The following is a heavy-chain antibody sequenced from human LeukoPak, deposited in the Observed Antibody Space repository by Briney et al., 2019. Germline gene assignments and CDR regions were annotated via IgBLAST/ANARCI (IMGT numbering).Heavy chain of an antibody. Sequence: GGSLRLSCAASGFIFSSYGMHWVRQAPGKGLEWVAVISHDGSNKYYADSVKGRFIISRDNSKNMLYLQMNSLRAEDTAVYYCASPNPRIAARPYYYYYMDVWGKGTTVTVSS. D-gene: IGHD6-6*01. J-gene: IGHJ6*03. CDR2: ISHDGSNK. CDR3: ASPNPRIAARPYYYYYMDV. CDR1: GFIFSSYG. V-gene: IGHV3-30*03.